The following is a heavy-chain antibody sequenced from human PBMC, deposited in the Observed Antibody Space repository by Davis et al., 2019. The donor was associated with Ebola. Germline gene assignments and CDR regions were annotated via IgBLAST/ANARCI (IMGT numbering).Heavy chain of an antibody. V-gene: IGHV1-18*01. D-gene: IGHD6-19*01. Sequence: ASVKVSCKASGYTFTSYGISWVRQAPGQGLEWMGWISAYNGNTNYAQKLQGRVTMTTDTSTSTAYMELSSLRSEDTAMYYCASAIPVARRHNYYYYGMDVWGQGTTVTVSS. J-gene: IGHJ6*02. CDR3: ASAIPVARRHNYYYYGMDV. CDR1: GYTFTSYG. CDR2: ISAYNGNT.